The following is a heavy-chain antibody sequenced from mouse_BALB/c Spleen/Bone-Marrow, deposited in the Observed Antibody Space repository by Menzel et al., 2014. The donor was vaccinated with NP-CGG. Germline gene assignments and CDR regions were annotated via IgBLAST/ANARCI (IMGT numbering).Heavy chain of an antibody. Sequence: EVKLVESGGGLVQPGGSLRLSCATSGFTFTDYYMSWVRQPPGKALEWLGFIRNKANGYTTEYSASVKGRFTISRDNSQSILYLQMNTLTAEDSATYYCARYDVYYYFDYWGQGATLTVSS. CDR2: IRNKANGYTT. J-gene: IGHJ2*01. D-gene: IGHD2-3*01. CDR3: ARYDVYYYFDY. V-gene: IGHV7-3*02. CDR1: GFTFTDYY.